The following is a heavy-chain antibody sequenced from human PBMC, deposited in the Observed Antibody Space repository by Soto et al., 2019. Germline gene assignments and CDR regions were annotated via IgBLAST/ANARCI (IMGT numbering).Heavy chain of an antibody. J-gene: IGHJ6*02. V-gene: IGHV1-69*13. CDR1: GGTFSSYA. D-gene: IGHD6-6*01. CDR3: ARESIAARSRAGYYYYYGMDV. Sequence: RASVKVSCKASGGTFSSYAISWVRQAPGQGLEWMGGIIPIFGTANYAQKFQGRVTITADESTSTAYMELSSLRSEDTAVYYCARESIAARSRAGYYYYYGMDVWGQGTTVTVSS. CDR2: IIPIFGTA.